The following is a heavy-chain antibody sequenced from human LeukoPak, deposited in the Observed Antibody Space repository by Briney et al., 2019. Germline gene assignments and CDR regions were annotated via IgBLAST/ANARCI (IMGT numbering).Heavy chain of an antibody. CDR2: IIPIFGTA. V-gene: IGHV1-69*06. D-gene: IGHD6-13*01. CDR1: GGTFSSYA. CDR3: ARDQILRGIAAAGVFDY. Sequence: ASVKVSCKASGGTFSSYAISWVRQAPGQGLEWMGGIIPIFGTANYAQKFQGRVTITADKSTSTAYMELSSLRSEDTAVYYCARDQILRGIAAAGVFDYWGQGTLVTVSS. J-gene: IGHJ4*02.